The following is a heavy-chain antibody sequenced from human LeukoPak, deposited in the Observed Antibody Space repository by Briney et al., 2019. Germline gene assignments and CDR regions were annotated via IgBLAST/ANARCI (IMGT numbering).Heavy chain of an antibody. CDR2: IYTSGGN. D-gene: IGHD3-22*01. Sequence: SETLSLTCTVSGGSISSYYWSWIRQPAGKGLEWIGRIYTSGGNNYYTSLKCRVTMTVDTSKNQFSLKLSSVTAADTAVDYCAREATRSGSSDYYHFVYWGQGTLVTVSS. CDR1: GGSISSYY. J-gene: IGHJ4*02. CDR3: AREATRSGSSDYYHFVY. V-gene: IGHV4-4*07.